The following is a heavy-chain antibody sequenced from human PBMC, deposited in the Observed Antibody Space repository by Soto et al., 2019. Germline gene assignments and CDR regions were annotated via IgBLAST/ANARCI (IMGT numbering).Heavy chain of an antibody. CDR2: ISGSAYST. Sequence: GWSLRLSCAASGFTFNTYSMNWVRQAPGKGLEWVSGISGSAYSTYYADSVEGRFTISRDNSKSTLYLQINSLRADDTAVYYCAKDHHSWGQGTQVTVSS. J-gene: IGHJ4*02. CDR1: GFTFNTYS. CDR3: AKDHHS. V-gene: IGHV3-23*01.